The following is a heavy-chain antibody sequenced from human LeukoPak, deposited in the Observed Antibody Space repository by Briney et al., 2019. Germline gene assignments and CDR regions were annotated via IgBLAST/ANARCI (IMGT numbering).Heavy chain of an antibody. J-gene: IGHJ4*02. CDR2: IYSGGTT. V-gene: IGHV3-66*01. CDR3: ARAAGPSGH. CDR1: GFVVSGNN. Sequence: GGSLRLSCAASGFVVSGNNMTWVRQPPGKGLEWISVIYSGGTTYYADSVKGRFTISRDDAGNTLGLQMNSLRVEDTAVYYCARAAGPSGHWGPGTLVIVSS. D-gene: IGHD6-19*01.